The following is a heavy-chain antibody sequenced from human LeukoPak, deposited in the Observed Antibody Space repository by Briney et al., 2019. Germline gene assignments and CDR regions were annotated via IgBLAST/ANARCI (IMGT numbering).Heavy chain of an antibody. Sequence: SPSQTLSLTCTVSGDSITNGGYYWSWVRQTAGRGLEWIGRVYLSGSTNYNPSLKSRVAMSFDASKRQFFLQLSSVTAADTAVYYCAREVAVGGLIDNWGQGTLVAVSS. CDR1: GDSITNGGYY. CDR3: AREVAVGGLIDN. CDR2: VYLSGST. V-gene: IGHV4-61*02. J-gene: IGHJ4*02. D-gene: IGHD3-16*01.